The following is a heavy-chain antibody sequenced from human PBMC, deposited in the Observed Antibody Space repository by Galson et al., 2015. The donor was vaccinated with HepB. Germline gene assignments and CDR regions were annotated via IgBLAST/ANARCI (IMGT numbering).Heavy chain of an antibody. V-gene: IGHV5-51*03. J-gene: IGHJ6*03. CDR3: ARRGGSCSGGSCYSGIMGSYYYMDV. D-gene: IGHD2-15*01. Sequence: QSGAEVKKPGESLKISCKASGYSFTTYWIGWVRQMPGKGLEWMGIIYPGDSTTRYSPSFQGQVTISADKSISTAYLQWSNLKASDTAMYYCARRGGSCSGGSCYSGIMGSYYYMDVWGKGTTVTVSS. CDR1: GYSFTTYW. CDR2: IYPGDSTT.